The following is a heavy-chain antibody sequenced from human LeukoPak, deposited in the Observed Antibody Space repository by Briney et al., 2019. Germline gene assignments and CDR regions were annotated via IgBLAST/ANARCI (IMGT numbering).Heavy chain of an antibody. Sequence: GGSLRLFCAASGFTFSSYWMHWVRQAPGKGLVWVSRINSDRSSTSYADSVKGRFTISRDNAKNTLYLQMNSLRAEDTAVYYCARGSPFYGDYLFDYWGQGTLVTVSS. CDR1: GFTFSSYW. D-gene: IGHD4-17*01. CDR3: ARGSPFYGDYLFDY. CDR2: INSDRSST. V-gene: IGHV3-74*01. J-gene: IGHJ4*02.